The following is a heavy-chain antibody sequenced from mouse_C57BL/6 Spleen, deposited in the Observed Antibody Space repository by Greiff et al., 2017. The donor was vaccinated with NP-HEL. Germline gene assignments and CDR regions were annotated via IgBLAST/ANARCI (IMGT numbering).Heavy chain of an antibody. D-gene: IGHD2-1*01. CDR2: INYDGSST. J-gene: IGHJ4*01. CDR3: AREDLLWYAMDY. Sequence: DVQLVESEGGLVQPGSSMKLSCTASGFTFSDYYMAWVRQVPEKGLEWVANINYDGSSTYYLDSLKSRFIISRDNANNILYLQMSSLKSEDTATYYCAREDLLWYAMDYWGQGTSVTVSS. V-gene: IGHV5-16*01. CDR1: GFTFSDYY.